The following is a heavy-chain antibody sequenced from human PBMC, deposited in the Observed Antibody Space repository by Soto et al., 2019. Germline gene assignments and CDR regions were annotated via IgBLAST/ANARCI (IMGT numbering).Heavy chain of an antibody. D-gene: IGHD4-17*01. V-gene: IGHV3-23*01. CDR3: GRGQDDYGDSDVWFDP. J-gene: IGHJ5*02. CDR2: ISGGGDST. CDR1: GFSFSSYG. Sequence: EEQLLESGGGLVQPGGSLRLSCASSGFSFSSYGMSWVRQAPGKGLEWVSGISGGGDSTYYADSVKGRFTMSRDKSKNTLYLQMKSLRAEDTAVYYCGRGQDDYGDSDVWFDPWGQGTLVSVSS.